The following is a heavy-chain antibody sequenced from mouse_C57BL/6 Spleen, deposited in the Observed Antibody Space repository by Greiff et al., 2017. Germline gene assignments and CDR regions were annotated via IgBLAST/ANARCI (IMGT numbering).Heavy chain of an antibody. V-gene: IGHV1-22*01. J-gene: IGHJ3*01. CDR2: INPNNGGT. D-gene: IGHD2-3*01. Sequence: VQLQQSGPELVKPGASVKMSCKASGYTFTDYNMPWVKQSPGKSLEWIGYINPNNGGTSYNQKFKGKATLTVNKSSSTAYMELRSLTSEDSAVYDCARDGYDGNYWGFAYWGQGTLVTVSA. CDR1: GYTFTDYN. CDR3: ARDGYDGNYWGFAY.